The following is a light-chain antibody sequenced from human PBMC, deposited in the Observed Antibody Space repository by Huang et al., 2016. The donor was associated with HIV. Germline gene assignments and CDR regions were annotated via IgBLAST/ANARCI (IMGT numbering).Light chain of an antibody. CDR2: DAS. CDR3: QQRSNSPLT. V-gene: IGKV3-11*01. CDR1: QSVSSP. J-gene: IGKJ4*01. Sequence: EIVLTQSPATLSLSPGDRATLSCRASQSVSSPLAWYQQKPGQAPRLLIYDASNRATGIPARFSGSVSGTDFTLTISSLEPEDFAVYYCQQRSNSPLTFGGGTKVEIK.